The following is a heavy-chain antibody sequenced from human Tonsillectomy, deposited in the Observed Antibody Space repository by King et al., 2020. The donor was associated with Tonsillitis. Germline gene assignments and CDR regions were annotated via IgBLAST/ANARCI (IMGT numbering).Heavy chain of an antibody. CDR3: ARGEYGSGSYYWFDP. J-gene: IGHJ5*02. D-gene: IGHD3-10*01. CDR2: INHSGST. V-gene: IGHV4-34*01. Sequence: VQLQQWGAGLLKPSETLSLTCAVYGGSFSGYYWNWIRQPPGKGLEWIGEINHSGSTNCNPSLKSRVTISVDTSKNQFSLKLSSVTAADTDVYYCARGEYGSGSYYWFDPWGQGTLVTVSS. CDR1: GGSFSGYY.